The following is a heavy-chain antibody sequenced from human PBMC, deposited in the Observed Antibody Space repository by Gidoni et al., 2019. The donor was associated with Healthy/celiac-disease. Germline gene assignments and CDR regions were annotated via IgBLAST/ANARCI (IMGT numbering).Heavy chain of an antibody. V-gene: IGHV1-2*06. CDR1: GYTFTGYY. Sequence: QVQLVQSGAEVKKPGASVTVSCKASGYTFTGYYMHWVRQAPGQGLEWMGRINPNSGGTNYAQKFQGRVTMTRDTSISTAYMELSRLRSDDTAVYYCASAGIAVAGTLFFPDYWGQGTLVTVSS. CDR2: INPNSGGT. D-gene: IGHD6-19*01. J-gene: IGHJ4*02. CDR3: ASAGIAVAGTLFFPDY.